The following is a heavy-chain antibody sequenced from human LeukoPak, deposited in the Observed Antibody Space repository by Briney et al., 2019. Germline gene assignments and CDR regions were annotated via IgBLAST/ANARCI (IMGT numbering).Heavy chain of an antibody. CDR3: AKMYGGTYIGN. CDR1: GFTVSINS. D-gene: IGHD1-26*01. V-gene: IGHV3-48*01. CDR2: ISSTGNPR. J-gene: IGHJ4*02. Sequence: GGSLRLSCTVSGFTVSINSMSWVRQAPGKGLEWVSYISSTGNPRHYAESVEGRFTISRDNAKNSLYLQMNSLRAEDTAVYYCAKMYGGTYIGNWGQGTLVTVSA.